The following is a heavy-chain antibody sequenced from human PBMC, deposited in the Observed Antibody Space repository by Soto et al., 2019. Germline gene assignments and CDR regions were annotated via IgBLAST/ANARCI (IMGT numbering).Heavy chain of an antibody. D-gene: IGHD3-3*01. CDR2: INHSGST. CDR3: ARRITIFGVAVKFDY. V-gene: IGHV4-34*01. J-gene: IGHJ4*02. CDR1: GGSFSGYY. Sequence: SETLSLTCAVYGGSFSGYYLSWIRQPPGKGLEWIGEINHSGSTNYNPSLKSRVTISVDTSKNQFSLKLSSVTAADTAVYYCARRITIFGVAVKFDYWGQGTLVTVSS.